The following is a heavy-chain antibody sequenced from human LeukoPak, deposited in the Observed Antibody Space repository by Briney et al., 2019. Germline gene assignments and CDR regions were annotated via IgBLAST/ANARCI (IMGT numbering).Heavy chain of an antibody. CDR1: GYTFTGYY. V-gene: IGHV1-2*02. J-gene: IGHJ4*02. CDR2: INPNSGGT. CDR3: ARLDPRSVAPGSGYYLRLFDY. Sequence: GSVKVSCKASGYTFTGYYMHWVRPAPGQGLEWMGWINPNSGGTNYAQKFQGRVTMTRDTSISTAYMELSRLRSDDTAVYYCARLDPRSVAPGSGYYLRLFDYWGQGTLVTVSS. D-gene: IGHD3-22*01.